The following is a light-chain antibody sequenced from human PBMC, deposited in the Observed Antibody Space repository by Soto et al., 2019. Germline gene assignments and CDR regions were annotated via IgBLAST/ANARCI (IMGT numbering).Light chain of an antibody. V-gene: IGKV3-15*01. CDR3: LQYKNWPPWT. J-gene: IGKJ1*01. CDR1: LSVSSN. Sequence: EIVMTQSPATLSVSPGERVTLSCRASLSVSSNLAWYQHKPGQAPRLLIYGASTRATGIPARFSGSGSGTEFTLTISSLQPEDFAVYYCLQYKNWPPWTFGQGTKVEIK. CDR2: GAS.